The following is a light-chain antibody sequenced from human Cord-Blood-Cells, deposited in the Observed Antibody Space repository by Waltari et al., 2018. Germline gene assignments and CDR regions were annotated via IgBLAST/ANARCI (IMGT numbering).Light chain of an antibody. Sequence: QSALTQPASVSGSPGQSITISCTGTTSDVGSYNLDSWYQQHPGKAPKLMIYEVSNRPSGVSNRFSGSKSGNTASLTISGLQAEDEADYYCCSYAGSSTFLYVFGTGTKVTVL. CDR1: TSDVGSYNL. V-gene: IGLV2-23*02. CDR3: CSYAGSSTFLYV. CDR2: EVS. J-gene: IGLJ1*01.